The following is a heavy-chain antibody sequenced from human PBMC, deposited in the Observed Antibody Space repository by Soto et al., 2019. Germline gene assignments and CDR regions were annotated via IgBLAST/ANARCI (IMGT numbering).Heavy chain of an antibody. J-gene: IGHJ4*02. CDR2: ISTLGTTI. D-gene: IGHD3-10*01. CDR1: GFNFKIYG. V-gene: IGHV3-48*03. CDR3: ARVAIMGVDNSPLLFFDL. Sequence: PGGSLRLSCSASGFNFKIYGMTWVRQAPGKGLEWISDISTLGTTIHYADSVRDRFTISRDNPTNTVYLHLTSLRDEDTAVYYCARVAIMGVDNSPLLFFDLWGQGTLVTVSS.